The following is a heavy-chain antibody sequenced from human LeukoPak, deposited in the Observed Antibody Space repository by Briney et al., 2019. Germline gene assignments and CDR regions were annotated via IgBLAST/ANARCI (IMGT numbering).Heavy chain of an antibody. Sequence: GGSLRLSCAASGLTVSSNYITWVRQPPGKGLEWVSVLNDAGGRCYADGVKGRFTIHRHISKNSVYVQMNSLRAEDTVVYYCAREGYDSSGYPRLLDYWGQGTLVSVSS. V-gene: IGHV3-53*04. J-gene: IGHJ4*02. D-gene: IGHD3-22*01. CDR3: AREGYDSSGYPRLLDY. CDR2: LNDAGGR. CDR1: GLTVSSNY.